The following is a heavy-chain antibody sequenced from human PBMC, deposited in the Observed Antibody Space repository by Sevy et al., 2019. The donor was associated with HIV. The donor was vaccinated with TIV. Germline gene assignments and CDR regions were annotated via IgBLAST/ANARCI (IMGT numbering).Heavy chain of an antibody. V-gene: IGHV4-61*01. CDR2: IYYSGST. J-gene: IGHJ4*02. CDR3: ARASTIFGAIDY. CDR1: GGSVSSGSYY. Sequence: SETLSLTCTVSGGSVSSGSYYWSWIRQPPGKGLEWIGYIYYSGSTNYNPSLKSRVTISVDTSKNQFSLKQSSVTAADTAVYYCARASTIFGAIDYWGQGTLVTVSS. D-gene: IGHD3-3*01.